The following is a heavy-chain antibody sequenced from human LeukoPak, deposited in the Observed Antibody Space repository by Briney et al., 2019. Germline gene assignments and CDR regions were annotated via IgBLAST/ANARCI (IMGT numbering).Heavy chain of an antibody. CDR2: ILYDGSNK. J-gene: IGHJ4*02. Sequence: GGSLRLSCAASGFSFSSYAIHWVRRAPGKGLEWVALILYDGSNKYYADSVKGRFTISRDNSKNSLFLQMNSLRAEDTAVYYCARAGGYTYGYPLDYWGQGTLVTVSS. CDR1: GFSFSSYA. D-gene: IGHD5-18*01. CDR3: ARAGGYTYGYPLDY. V-gene: IGHV3-30*04.